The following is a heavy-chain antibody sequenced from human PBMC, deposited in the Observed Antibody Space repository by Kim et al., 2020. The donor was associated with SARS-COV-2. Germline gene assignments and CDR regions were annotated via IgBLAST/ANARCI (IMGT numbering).Heavy chain of an antibody. V-gene: IGHV1-2*02. CDR1: GYTFTGYY. Sequence: ASVKVSCKASGYTFTGYYMHWVRQAPGQGLEWMGWINPNSGGTNYAQKFQGRVTMTRDTSISTAYMELSRLRSDDTAVYYCAGGYSYGSSRGIADYWGQGTLVTVSS. CDR2: INPNSGGT. D-gene: IGHD5-18*01. CDR3: AGGYSYGSSRGIADY. J-gene: IGHJ4*02.